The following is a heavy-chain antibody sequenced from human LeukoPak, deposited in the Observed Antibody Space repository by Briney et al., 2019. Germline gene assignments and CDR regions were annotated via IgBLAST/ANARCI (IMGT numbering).Heavy chain of an antibody. D-gene: IGHD6-25*01. Sequence: ASVKVSCKASGYYMHWVRPAAGQGLAWMGGINPNSVCTKYAKTIKGRVTMTRDTSISTAYMTLSRLRSDDTPAYYCARGNSATAPDSRWYLDLWGRGTLVTLSS. CDR3: ARGNSATAPDSRWYLDL. J-gene: IGHJ2*01. V-gene: IGHV1-2*02. CDR1: GYY. CDR2: INPNSVCT.